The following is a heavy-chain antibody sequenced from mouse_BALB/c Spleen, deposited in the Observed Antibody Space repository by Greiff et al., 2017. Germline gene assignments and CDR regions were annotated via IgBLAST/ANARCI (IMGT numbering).Heavy chain of an antibody. D-gene: IGHD1-2*01. V-gene: IGHV14-3*02. CDR1: GFNIKDTY. CDR3: APFHYYGYAGFYYFDY. CDR2: IDPANGNT. Sequence: VQLQQSGAELVKPGASVKLSCTASGFNIKDTYMHWVKQRPEQGLEWIGRIDPANGNTKYDPKFQGKATITADTSSNTAYLQLSSLTSEDTAVYYCAPFHYYGYAGFYYFDYWGQGTTLTVSS. J-gene: IGHJ2*01.